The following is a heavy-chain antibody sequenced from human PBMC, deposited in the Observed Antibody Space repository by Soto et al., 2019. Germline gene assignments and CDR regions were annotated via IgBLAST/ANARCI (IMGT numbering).Heavy chain of an antibody. D-gene: IGHD4-17*01. CDR2: VIVDKETA. V-gene: IGHV1-69*08. Sequence: QVQLVQSGAEVTRPGSSVRVSCKASGDTSRSYTLSWVRPAPGQGLEWMGRVIVDKETANLARSLYGSLNISADKSTNTAYVEVTNLRSEDTAVYYCATGAGAPDYGDSNWYFDIWCRGTPVTVS. J-gene: IGHJ2*01. CDR3: ATGAGAPDYGDSNWYFDI. CDR1: GDTSRSYT.